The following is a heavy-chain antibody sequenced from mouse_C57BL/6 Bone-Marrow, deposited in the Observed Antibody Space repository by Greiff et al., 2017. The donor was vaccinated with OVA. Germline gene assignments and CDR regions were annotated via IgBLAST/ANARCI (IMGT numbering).Heavy chain of an antibody. CDR2: ILPSIGRT. CDR1: DSEVFPIAY. J-gene: IGHJ2*01. V-gene: IGHV15-2*01. Sequence: VQLQQSGSELRSPGSSVRLSCKDFDSEVFPIAYMSWVRQKPGHGFEWIGGILPSIGRTIYGEKFEDKATLDADTLSNTAYLELNSLTSEDSAIYYCAKVYYDYDDYFDYWGQGTTLTVSS. CDR3: AKVYYDYDDYFDY. D-gene: IGHD2-4*01.